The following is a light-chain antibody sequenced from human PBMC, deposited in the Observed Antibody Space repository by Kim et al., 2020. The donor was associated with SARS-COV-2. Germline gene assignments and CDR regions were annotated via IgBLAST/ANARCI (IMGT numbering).Light chain of an antibody. V-gene: IGKV1-5*01. CDR3: QQYNSYSPT. CDR2: GAS. J-gene: IGKJ1*01. CDR1: QTISDS. Sequence: ASVGDRVTITCRASQTISDSLAWYQQTPGKAPKLLIYGASTLESGVPSRFSGSGSGTEFTLTISSLQPDDFATYYCQQYNSYSPTCGQGTKVDIK.